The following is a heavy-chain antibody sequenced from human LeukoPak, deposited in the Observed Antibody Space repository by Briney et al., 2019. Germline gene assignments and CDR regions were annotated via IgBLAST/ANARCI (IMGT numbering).Heavy chain of an antibody. CDR3: AREQGYMDV. CDR1: GFSFSDYW. Sequence: GGSLRLSCAASGFSFSDYWISWLRQAPGKGLEWVANIRPDGSEKQYVDSVKGRFTISRDNTKNSLYLQMSSLRAEDTALYYCAREQGYMDVWGKGTTVTVSS. CDR2: IRPDGSEK. J-gene: IGHJ6*03. V-gene: IGHV3-7*01.